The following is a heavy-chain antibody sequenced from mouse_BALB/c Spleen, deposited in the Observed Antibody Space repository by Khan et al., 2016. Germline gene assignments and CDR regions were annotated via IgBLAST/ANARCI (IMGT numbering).Heavy chain of an antibody. D-gene: IGHD1-1*01. CDR3: ARQYYAGRGNYFDY. CDR1: GYTLTNFG. Sequence: QIQLVQSGPELKKPGETVKISCKAAGYTLTNFGMNWMKQAPGKGLKWMGWINTYTGEPTYADDFKGRFAFSLETSASTAYLQINSLKNEDMATYVCARQYYAGRGNYFDYWGKGTTLTVAS. V-gene: IGHV9-1*02. J-gene: IGHJ2*01. CDR2: INTYTGEP.